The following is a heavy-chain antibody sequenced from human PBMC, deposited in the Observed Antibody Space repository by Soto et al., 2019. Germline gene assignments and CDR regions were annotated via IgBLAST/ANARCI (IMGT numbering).Heavy chain of an antibody. CDR1: GYSFTSYW. D-gene: IGHD3-9*01. CDR2: IYPGDSDT. J-gene: IGHJ3*02. V-gene: IGHV5-51*03. Sequence: EVQLVQSGAEVKKPGESLKISCKGSGYSFTSYWIGWVRQMPGKGLEWMGIIYPGDSDTRYSPSFQGQVTISADKSISTAYLQWSSLKASDTAMYYCATRPSDYDIDDAFDIWGQGTMVTVSS. CDR3: ATRPSDYDIDDAFDI.